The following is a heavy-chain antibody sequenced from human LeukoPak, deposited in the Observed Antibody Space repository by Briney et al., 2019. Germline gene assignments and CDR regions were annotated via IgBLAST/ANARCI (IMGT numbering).Heavy chain of an antibody. D-gene: IGHD3-3*01. Sequence: PSETLSLTCAVSGYSISSGYYWGWIRQPPGEGLEWIGGIFHSGSTYYNPSLKSRVTISVDTSNNQFSLKLSSVTAADTAVYYCARRNFSYWYFDLWGRGTLVIVSS. J-gene: IGHJ2*01. CDR1: GYSISSGYY. V-gene: IGHV4-38-2*01. CDR3: ARRNFSYWYFDL. CDR2: IFHSGST.